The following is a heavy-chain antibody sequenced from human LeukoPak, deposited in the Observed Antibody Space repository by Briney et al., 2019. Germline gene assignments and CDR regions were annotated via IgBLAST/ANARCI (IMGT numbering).Heavy chain of an antibody. Sequence: PGGSLRLSCAASGFTFSSYSKNWVRQAPGKGREWVSYIRSSSSTIYYADSVKGRFTISRDNAKNSLYLQMNSLRAEDTAVYYCARDRGDYDFWSGSTGLDYWGQGTLVTVSS. J-gene: IGHJ4*02. CDR3: ARDRGDYDFWSGSTGLDY. D-gene: IGHD3-3*01. V-gene: IGHV3-48*04. CDR1: GFTFSSYS. CDR2: IRSSSSTI.